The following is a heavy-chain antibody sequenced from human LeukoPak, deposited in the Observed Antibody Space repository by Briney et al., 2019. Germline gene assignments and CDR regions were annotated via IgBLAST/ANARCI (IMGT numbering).Heavy chain of an antibody. D-gene: IGHD5-18*01. V-gene: IGHV1-2*02. CDR3: ARNKGEDTAMVFDY. CDR2: INPNSGGT. J-gene: IGHJ4*02. Sequence: ASVKVSCKASGYTFTGYYMHWVRQAPGQGLEWMGWINPNSGGTNYAQKFQGRVTMTRDTSISTAYMELSRLRSDDTAVYYCARNKGEDTAMVFDYWGQGTLVTVPS. CDR1: GYTFTGYY.